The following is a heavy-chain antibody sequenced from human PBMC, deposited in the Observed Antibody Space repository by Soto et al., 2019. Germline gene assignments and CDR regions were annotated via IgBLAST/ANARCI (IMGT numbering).Heavy chain of an antibody. J-gene: IGHJ5*02. D-gene: IGHD6-6*01. Sequence: KSSETLSLTCAVSGGSISSSNWWSWVRQPPGKGLEWIGEIYHSGSTNYNPSLKSRVTISVDKSKNQFSLKLSSVTAADTAVYYCARDLEYSSSAPREGWFDPWGQGTLVTVSS. CDR2: IYHSGST. CDR1: GGSISSSNW. V-gene: IGHV4-4*02. CDR3: ARDLEYSSSAPREGWFDP.